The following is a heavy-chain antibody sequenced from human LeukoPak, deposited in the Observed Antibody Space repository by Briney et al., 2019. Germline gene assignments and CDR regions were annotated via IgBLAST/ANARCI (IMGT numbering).Heavy chain of an antibody. CDR3: ARVLGYCSGGSCSYDAFDI. D-gene: IGHD2-15*01. CDR2: INHSGST. V-gene: IGHV4-34*01. CDR1: GGSCYY. Sequence: SETLSLTCAVYGGSCYYWSWIRQPPGKGLEWIGEINHSGSTNYNPSLKSRVTISVDTSKNQFSLKLSSVTAADTAVYYCARVLGYCSGGSCSYDAFDIWGQGTMVTVSS. J-gene: IGHJ3*02.